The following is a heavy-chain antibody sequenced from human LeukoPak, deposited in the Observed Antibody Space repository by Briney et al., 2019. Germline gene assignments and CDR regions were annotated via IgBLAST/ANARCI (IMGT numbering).Heavy chain of an antibody. V-gene: IGHV3-30-3*01. CDR2: ISYDGSNK. D-gene: IGHD2-2*01. CDR3: VNGICSSTSCNDAFDI. Sequence: PGGSLRLSCAASGFTFSSYAMHWVRQAPGKGLEWVAVISYDGSNKYYADSVKGRFTISRDNSKNTLYLQMNSLRAEDTAVYYCVNGICSSTSCNDAFDIWGQGTMVTVSS. CDR1: GFTFSSYA. J-gene: IGHJ3*02.